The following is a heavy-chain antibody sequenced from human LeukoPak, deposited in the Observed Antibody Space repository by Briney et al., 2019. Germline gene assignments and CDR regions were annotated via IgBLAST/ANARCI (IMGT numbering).Heavy chain of an antibody. CDR3: ARADYSSTWSHDYYYMDV. Sequence: SETLSLTCTVSGDSIRSFYWSWFRQPPGKGLEWIGYIYYSGSTNYNPSLKSRVTISVETSKNQFSLKLSSVTAADTAVYYCARADYSSTWSHDYYYMDVWGKGTTVTVSS. CDR2: IYYSGST. D-gene: IGHD6-13*01. J-gene: IGHJ6*03. CDR1: GDSIRSFY. V-gene: IGHV4-59*08.